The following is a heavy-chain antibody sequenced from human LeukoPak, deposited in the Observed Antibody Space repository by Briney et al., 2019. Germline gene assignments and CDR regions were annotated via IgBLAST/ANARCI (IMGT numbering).Heavy chain of an antibody. CDR1: GYTFTSCA. Sequence: VASVKVSCKASGYTFTSCAIHWVRQAPGQGLEWMGWINAGNGNTKYSQEFQGRVTISRDTSASTAYMELSSLRSEDMAVYYCAKDRCSNGIGCYYYYMDVWGKGTTVTISS. V-gene: IGHV1-3*03. CDR3: AKDRCSNGIGCYYYYMDV. J-gene: IGHJ6*03. D-gene: IGHD2-8*01. CDR2: INAGNGNT.